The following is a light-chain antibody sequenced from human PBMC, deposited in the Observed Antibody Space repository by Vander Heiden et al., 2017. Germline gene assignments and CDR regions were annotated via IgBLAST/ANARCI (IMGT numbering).Light chain of an antibody. CDR1: QSISSY. CDR2: AAS. Sequence: DIQMTQSPSSLSASVGDRVTITCRASQSISSYLNWYQQKPGKAPKLLIYAASSLQSGVPSRFSGSGSGTDFTLTISSRQPEDFATYYCQQSYSTPFTFGHGTKVDIK. J-gene: IGKJ3*01. V-gene: IGKV1-39*01. CDR3: QQSYSTPFT.